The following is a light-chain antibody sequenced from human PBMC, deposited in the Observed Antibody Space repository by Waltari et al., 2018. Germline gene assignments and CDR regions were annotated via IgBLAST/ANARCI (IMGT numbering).Light chain of an antibody. Sequence: QSALTQPASVSGSPGQSITISCTGTSSDVGGYNYVSWYQQHPGKDPKLMIYDFSNRPPVVSTPFSFPISCNTASLTISGLQAEYEADYYCSSYTSSSTLGGVFGGGTKLTVL. CDR3: SSYTSSSTLGGV. J-gene: IGLJ3*02. CDR2: DFS. V-gene: IGLV2-14*03. CDR1: SSDVGGYNY.